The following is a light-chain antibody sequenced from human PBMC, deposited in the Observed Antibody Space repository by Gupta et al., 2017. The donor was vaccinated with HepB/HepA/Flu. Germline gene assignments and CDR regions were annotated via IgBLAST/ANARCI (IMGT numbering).Light chain of an antibody. CDR3: QAWDSSTVI. Sequence: SYELTQPPSVSVSPGQTASITCSGDKLGDSYASWYQQKAGQSPVLVISQVSKRPAGIPERFSGSNSGNTATLTISGTKAMDEADYYCQAWDSSTVIFGGGTKLTVL. CDR2: QVS. J-gene: IGLJ2*01. V-gene: IGLV3-1*01. CDR1: KLGDSY.